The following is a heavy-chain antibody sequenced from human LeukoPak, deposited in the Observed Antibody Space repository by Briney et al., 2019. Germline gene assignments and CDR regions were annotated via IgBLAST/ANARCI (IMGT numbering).Heavy chain of an antibody. CDR1: GGTFSSYA. Sequence: ASVKVSCKASGGTFSSYAISWVRQAPGQGLEWLGGTIPIFGTANYTQKFQGRVTITTDESTSTAYMELSSLRSEDTAVYYCARDPPLAAAGTVAFDIWGQGTMVTVSS. CDR2: TIPIFGTA. D-gene: IGHD6-13*01. J-gene: IGHJ3*02. CDR3: ARDPPLAAAGTVAFDI. V-gene: IGHV1-69*05.